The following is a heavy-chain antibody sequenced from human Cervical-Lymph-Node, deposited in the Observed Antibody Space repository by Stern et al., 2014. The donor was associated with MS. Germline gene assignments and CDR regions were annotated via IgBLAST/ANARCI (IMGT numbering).Heavy chain of an antibody. CDR3: AKSTVTSLSDY. J-gene: IGHJ4*02. D-gene: IGHD4-17*01. CDR1: GFTFSSYS. V-gene: IGHV3-23*04. Sequence: EVQLVESGGGLVEPGGSLRLSCAASGFTFSSYSMSWVRQAPGKGLEWVSAISGRGGSTYYAASLKGRFTISRDNSKNTLYLQMNSLRAEDTAVYYCAKSTVTSLSDYWGQGTLVTVSS. CDR2: ISGRGGST.